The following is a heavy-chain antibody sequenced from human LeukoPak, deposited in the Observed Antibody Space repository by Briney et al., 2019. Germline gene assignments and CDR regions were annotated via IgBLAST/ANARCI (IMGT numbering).Heavy chain of an antibody. J-gene: IGHJ4*02. Sequence: GGSLRLSCAASGFTLTGYSMHWFRQAPGKGLEWVPSISGSGNYIYDADSVKGRFAVSRDNAKNSLYLQMNSLRAEDTAVYYCARGWYSTGWYNFFDSWGQGALVTVSS. V-gene: IGHV3-21*01. CDR3: ARGWYSTGWYNFFDS. D-gene: IGHD6-19*01. CDR2: ISGSGNYI. CDR1: GFTLTGYS.